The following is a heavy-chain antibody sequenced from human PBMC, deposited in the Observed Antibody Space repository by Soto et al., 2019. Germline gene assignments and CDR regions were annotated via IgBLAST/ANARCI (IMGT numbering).Heavy chain of an antibody. CDR3: ARDPSNDYGGDTFDY. V-gene: IGHV1-69*04. D-gene: IGHD4-17*01. CDR2: IIPSYDRT. CDR1: GGTFSSYA. Sequence: SSVKVSCKASGGTFSSYAIHWVRQAPGQGLEWLGKIIPSYDRTNYAQKFQGRVTVTADTYTTTAYMELSSLRSDDTAVYYCARDPSNDYGGDTFDYWGQGTLVTVSS. J-gene: IGHJ4*02.